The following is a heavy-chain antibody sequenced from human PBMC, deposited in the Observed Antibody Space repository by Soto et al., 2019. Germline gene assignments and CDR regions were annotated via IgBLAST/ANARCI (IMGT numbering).Heavy chain of an antibody. CDR2: IYYSGST. V-gene: IGHV4-39*01. CDR3: ARLVVIVNWFDP. D-gene: IGHD3-16*02. J-gene: IGHJ5*02. Sequence: SETLSLTCTVSGGSISSSSYYWGWIRQPPGKGLEWIGSIYYSGSTYYNPSHKSRVTISVDTSKNHFSLKLSSVTAADAAVYYCARLVVIVNWFDPWGQGTLVTVSS. CDR1: GGSISSSSYY.